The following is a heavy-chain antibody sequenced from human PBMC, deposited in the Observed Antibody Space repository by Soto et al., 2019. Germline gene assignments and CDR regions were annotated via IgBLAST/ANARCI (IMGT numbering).Heavy chain of an antibody. Sequence: AEVSWEACGGSFSSYAMSWVRQATGQGLEWMGWISAYNGTTNYAQKLQGRVTMTTDTSTSTAYMELRSLRSDDTAVYYCAREAQWELLPYYYYGMDVWGQGTTVTVSS. CDR1: GGSFSSYA. J-gene: IGHJ6*02. CDR3: AREAQWELLPYYYYGMDV. V-gene: IGHV1-18*01. CDR2: ISAYNGTT. D-gene: IGHD1-26*01.